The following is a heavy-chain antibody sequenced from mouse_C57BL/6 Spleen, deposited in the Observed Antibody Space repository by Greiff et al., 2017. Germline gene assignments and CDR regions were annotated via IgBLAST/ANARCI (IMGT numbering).Heavy chain of an antibody. CDR3: TFATGVAPHWYFDV. CDR2: ISSGGDYL. V-gene: IGHV5-9-1*02. J-gene: IGHJ1*03. Sequence: EVQLVESGEGLVKPGGSLKLSCAASGFTFSSYAMSWVRQTPEKRLEWVAYISSGGDYLYYADTVKGRFTFSRDNARNTLYLQLSRLKSEDSAMYYCTFATGVAPHWYFDVWGTGTTVTVSS. D-gene: IGHD1-1*01. CDR1: GFTFSSYA.